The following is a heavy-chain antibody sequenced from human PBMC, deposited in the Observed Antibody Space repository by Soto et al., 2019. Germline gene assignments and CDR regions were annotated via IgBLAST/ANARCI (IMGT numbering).Heavy chain of an antibody. J-gene: IGHJ6*02. Sequence: GGSLRLSCAASGFTFSSYGMHWVRQAPGKGLEWVAVIWYDGSNKYYADSVKGRFTISRDNSKNTLYLQMNSLRAEDTAVYYCARDPEGIAAAGQPNYYYYYGMDVWGQGTTVTVSS. V-gene: IGHV3-33*01. CDR3: ARDPEGIAAAGQPNYYYYYGMDV. D-gene: IGHD6-13*01. CDR1: GFTFSSYG. CDR2: IWYDGSNK.